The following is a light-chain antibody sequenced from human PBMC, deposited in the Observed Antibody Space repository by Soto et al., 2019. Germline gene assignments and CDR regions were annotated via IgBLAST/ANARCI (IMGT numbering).Light chain of an antibody. CDR1: SSNIGSNA. CDR3: AAWDDSLNGVV. V-gene: IGLV1-44*01. Sequence: QSALTQPPSASGTPGQRVTISCSGSSSNIGSNAVNWYQQVPGTAPKLLMYTNNQRPSGVPDRFSGSKSGTSASLAISGLQSEDEADYYCAAWDDSLNGVVFGGGTKLTVL. J-gene: IGLJ2*01. CDR2: TNN.